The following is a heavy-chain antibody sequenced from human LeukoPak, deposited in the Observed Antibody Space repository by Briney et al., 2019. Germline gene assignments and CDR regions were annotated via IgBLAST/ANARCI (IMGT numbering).Heavy chain of an antibody. CDR3: AYGDYLR. J-gene: IGHJ4*02. Sequence: GGSLRLSCAASAFTFSSYAMSWVRQAPGKGLEWVSLISGSGGGTYYADSVRGRFTISRDNSKNTLFLQMISLRGEHTAVYYCAYGDYLRWGQGTLVTVSS. V-gene: IGHV3-23*01. CDR2: ISGSGGGT. D-gene: IGHD4-17*01. CDR1: AFTFSSYA.